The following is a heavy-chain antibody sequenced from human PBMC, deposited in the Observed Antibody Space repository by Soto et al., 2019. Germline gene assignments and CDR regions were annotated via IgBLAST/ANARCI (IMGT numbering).Heavy chain of an antibody. Sequence: QVQLVQSGAEVKKHGASVKVSCKASGYTFTSYDINWVRQATGPGLEWMGWMNPNSGNTGYAQKFQGRVPMTRNTSIRTAYMERSSLRSEDTAVYYCARERSYGMDVWGQGTTVTVSS. V-gene: IGHV1-8*01. J-gene: IGHJ6*02. CDR3: ARERSYGMDV. CDR1: GYTFTSYD. CDR2: MNPNSGNT.